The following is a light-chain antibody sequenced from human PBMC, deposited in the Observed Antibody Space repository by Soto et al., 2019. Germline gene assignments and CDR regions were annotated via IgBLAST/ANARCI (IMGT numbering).Light chain of an antibody. V-gene: IGKV3-11*01. CDR1: ESVGDY. J-gene: IGKJ3*01. CDR3: QERYSTPSVT. CDR2: GAT. Sequence: PGESATPACWASESVGDYLAWYQQKPGQAPRLLIYGATKRTSGTPGRFSGSGSGTTFTLPISSLQPADFATYYCQERYSTPSVTFGPGTKVDIK.